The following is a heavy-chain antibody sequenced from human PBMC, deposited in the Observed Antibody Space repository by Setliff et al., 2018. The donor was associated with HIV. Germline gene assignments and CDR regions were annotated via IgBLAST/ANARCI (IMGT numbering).Heavy chain of an antibody. Sequence: ASVKVSCKASGDTFTTYVLHWVRQAPGQRLEWMGWINAGNGDTKSSQKFQGRVTITRDTSASTAYMELSSLRSEDTGVYYCAIGSSNWPHRPNNYYFDYWGQGTPVTVSS. CDR1: GDTFTTYV. CDR2: INAGNGDT. V-gene: IGHV1-3*01. D-gene: IGHD6-13*01. CDR3: AIGSSNWPHRPNNYYFDY. J-gene: IGHJ4*02.